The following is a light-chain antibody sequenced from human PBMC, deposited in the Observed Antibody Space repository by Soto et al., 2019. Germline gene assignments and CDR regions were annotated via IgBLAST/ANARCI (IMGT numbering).Light chain of an antibody. Sequence: DIQMTQSPSTLSAFVGDRVTITCRASQNISTWLAWYQQKPGKAPQLLIYDASSLETGVPLRFSGSGSGTEFTVSVSRLQPDDFATYYCQHGFPFGPGTRVDIK. CDR1: QNISTW. CDR2: DAS. V-gene: IGKV1-5*01. J-gene: IGKJ3*01. CDR3: QHGFP.